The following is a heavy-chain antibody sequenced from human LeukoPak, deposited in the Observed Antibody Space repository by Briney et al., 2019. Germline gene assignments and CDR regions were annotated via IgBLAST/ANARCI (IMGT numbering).Heavy chain of an antibody. D-gene: IGHD3-10*01. CDR1: GFTFSNYS. V-gene: IGHV3-48*01. Sequence: GGSLRLSCAASGFTFSNYSVNWVRQAPGKGLEWVSYIGSSNSGTKYYADSVKGRFTISRDNSKNTLYLQMNSLRAEDTAVYYCAKESILRAYGSGSPFDYWGQGTLVTVSS. CDR3: AKESILRAYGSGSPFDY. CDR2: IGSSNSGTK. J-gene: IGHJ4*02.